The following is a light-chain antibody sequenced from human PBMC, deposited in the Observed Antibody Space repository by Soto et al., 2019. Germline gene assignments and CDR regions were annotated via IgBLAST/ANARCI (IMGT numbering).Light chain of an antibody. CDR1: SSDVGRYNY. CDR3: GSYTSTYVRI. CDR2: EVT. Sequence: QSGLTQSASVSGSPGQSITISCTGTSSDVGRYNYVSWYQQYPGRAPKLIIYEVTNRPSGVSDRFSGSKSGNVASLTISGLQAADEADYYCGSYTSTYVRIFGTGTKVTVL. J-gene: IGLJ1*01. V-gene: IGLV2-14*01.